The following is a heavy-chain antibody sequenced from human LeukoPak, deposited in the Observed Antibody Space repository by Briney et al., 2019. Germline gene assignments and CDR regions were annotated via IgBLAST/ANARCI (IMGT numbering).Heavy chain of an antibody. Sequence: ASVKVSCKASGYTFTSYYMHWVRQAPGQGLEWMGIINPSGGSTSYAQKFQGRVTMTRDMSASTVYMELSSLRSEDTAVYYCARDGSYYTYFDYWGQGTLVTVSS. CDR3: ARDGSYYTYFDY. V-gene: IGHV1-46*01. CDR1: GYTFTSYY. D-gene: IGHD1-26*01. CDR2: INPSGGST. J-gene: IGHJ4*02.